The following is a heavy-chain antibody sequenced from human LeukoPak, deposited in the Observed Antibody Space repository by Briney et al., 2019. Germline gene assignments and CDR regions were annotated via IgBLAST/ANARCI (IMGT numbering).Heavy chain of an antibody. CDR2: IYSGGST. Sequence: GGSLRLSCAASGFTVSSNYMSWVRQAPGKGLEWVSVIYSGGSTYSVDSVKGRFTISRDNSKNTLYLQMNSLRAEDTAVYYCARETDSGYDLWGQGTLVTVSS. J-gene: IGHJ4*02. V-gene: IGHV3-66*01. D-gene: IGHD5-12*01. CDR3: ARETDSGYDL. CDR1: GFTVSSNY.